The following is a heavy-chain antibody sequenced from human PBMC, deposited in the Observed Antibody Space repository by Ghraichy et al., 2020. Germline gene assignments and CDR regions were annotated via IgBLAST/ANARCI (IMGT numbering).Heavy chain of an antibody. D-gene: IGHD3-10*01. CDR2: ILNDGRNK. V-gene: IGHV3-30*04. J-gene: IGHJ4*02. CDR3: AGEIYSASGSHFDY. CDR1: GFTFSTFS. Sequence: GGSLRLSCAASGFTFSTFSMHWVRQAPGKGLEWVAVILNDGRNKYNADSVKGRLTISRDNSKNTLFLQMNSLSAEDTAVYTCAGEIYSASGSHFDYWGQGTLVTVSS.